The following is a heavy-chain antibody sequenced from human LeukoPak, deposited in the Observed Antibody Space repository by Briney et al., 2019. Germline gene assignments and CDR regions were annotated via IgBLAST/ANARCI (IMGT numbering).Heavy chain of an antibody. D-gene: IGHD3-9*01. V-gene: IGHV1-69*13. CDR1: GGTFSSYA. Sequence: ASVKVSCKASGGTFSSYAISWVRQAPGQGLEWMGGIIPIFGTANYAQKFQGRVTITAGESTSTAYMELSSLRSEDTAVYYCAKWGDYDVLTGYYVSDYWGQGTLVTVSS. J-gene: IGHJ4*02. CDR2: IIPIFGTA. CDR3: AKWGDYDVLTGYYVSDY.